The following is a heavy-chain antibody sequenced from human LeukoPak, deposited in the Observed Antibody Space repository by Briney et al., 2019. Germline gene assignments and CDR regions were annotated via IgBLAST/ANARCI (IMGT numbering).Heavy chain of an antibody. J-gene: IGHJ4*02. D-gene: IGHD4-17*01. CDR2: ISSSSSYI. V-gene: IGHV3-21*01. CDR3: ARIGDYGDYGVY. CDR1: GFTFSSYS. Sequence: PGGSLRLSCAASGFTFSSYSMNWVRQAPGKGLEWVSSISSSSSYIYYADSVKGRLTISRDNAKNSLYLQMNRLRAEDTAVYYCARIGDYGDYGVYWGQGTLVTVSS.